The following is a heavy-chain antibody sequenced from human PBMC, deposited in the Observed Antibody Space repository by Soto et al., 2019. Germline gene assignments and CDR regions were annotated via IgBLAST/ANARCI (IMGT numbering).Heavy chain of an antibody. J-gene: IGHJ6*02. D-gene: IGHD2-2*01. V-gene: IGHV6-1*01. CDR3: PRDEIVVVPAAKDYYYYYGMDV. Sequence: SQTLSLTCAISGDSVSSNSAARNWIRQSPSRGLEWLGRTYYRSKWYNDYAVSVKSRITINPDTSKNQFSLQLNSVTPEDTAVYYCPRDEIVVVPAAKDYYYYYGMDVWGQGTTVTVSS. CDR1: GDSVSSNSAA. CDR2: TYYRSKWYN.